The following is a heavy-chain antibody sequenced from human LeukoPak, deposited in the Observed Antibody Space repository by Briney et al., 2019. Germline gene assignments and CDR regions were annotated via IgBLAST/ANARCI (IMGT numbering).Heavy chain of an antibody. CDR2: ISAYNGNT. CDR1: GYTFTSYG. J-gene: IGHJ6*03. D-gene: IGHD3-3*01. V-gene: IGHV1-18*01. Sequence: ASVKVSCKASGYTFTSYGISWVRQAPGQGLEWMGWISAYNGNTNYAQKLQGRVTMTTDTSTSTAYMELRSLRSEDTAVYYCARARGDYDFWSGHYYYYMDVWGKGTTVTVSS. CDR3: ARARGDYDFWSGHYYYYMDV.